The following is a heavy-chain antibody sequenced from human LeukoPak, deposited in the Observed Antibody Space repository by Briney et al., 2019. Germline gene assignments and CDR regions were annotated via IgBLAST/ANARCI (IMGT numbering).Heavy chain of an antibody. CDR3: ARDHGPIVAVITGDNWFDP. V-gene: IGHV3-11*01. D-gene: IGHD3-22*01. J-gene: IGHJ5*02. Sequence: GGSLRLSCEASGFTFSDYYMSWIRQAPGKGLEWVSYISSSGSTIYYADSVKGRFTISRDNAKNSLYLQMNSLRAEDTAVYYCARDHGPIVAVITGDNWFDPWGQGTLVTVSS. CDR2: ISSSGSTI. CDR1: GFTFSDYY.